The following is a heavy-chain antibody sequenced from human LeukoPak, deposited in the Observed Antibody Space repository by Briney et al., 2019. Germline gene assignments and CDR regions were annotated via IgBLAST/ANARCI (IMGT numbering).Heavy chain of an antibody. Sequence: GGSLRLSCAASGFTFSSYAMSWVRQAPGKGLEWVSSISSSSSYIYYADSVKGRFTIPRDNAKNSLYLQMNSLRAEDTAVYYCARTGTSDAFDIWGQGTMVTVSS. CDR2: ISSSSSYI. V-gene: IGHV3-21*01. CDR1: GFTFSSYA. CDR3: ARTGTSDAFDI. D-gene: IGHD1-1*01. J-gene: IGHJ3*02.